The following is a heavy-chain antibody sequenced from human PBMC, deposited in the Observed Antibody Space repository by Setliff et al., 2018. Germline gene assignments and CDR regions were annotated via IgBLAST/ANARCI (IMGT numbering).Heavy chain of an antibody. CDR3: ATKDYDTSGYYRPFGF. Sequence: ASVKVSCKVSGSTLTELTMYWVRQAPGKGLEWMGSFNPEDDEIIYAQKFPGRVTMTEDTSTDTAYMELSSLRSEDTAVYYCATKDYDTSGYYRPFGFWGQGTLVTVSS. CDR1: GSTLTELT. J-gene: IGHJ4*01. D-gene: IGHD3-22*01. V-gene: IGHV1-24*01. CDR2: FNPEDDEI.